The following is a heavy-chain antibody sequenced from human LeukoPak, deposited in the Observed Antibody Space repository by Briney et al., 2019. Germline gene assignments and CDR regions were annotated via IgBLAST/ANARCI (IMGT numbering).Heavy chain of an antibody. J-gene: IGHJ4*02. CDR3: ARGPTGYYYDSSGYYYFDY. V-gene: IGHV1-18*01. CDR2: ISAYNGNT. CDR1: GYTFTSYG. D-gene: IGHD3-22*01. Sequence: ASVKVSCKASGYTFTSYGISWVRQAPGQGLEWRGWISAYNGNTNYAQKLQGRVTMTTDTSTSTAYMELRSLRSDDTAVYYCARGPTGYYYDSSGYYYFDYWGQGTLVTVSS.